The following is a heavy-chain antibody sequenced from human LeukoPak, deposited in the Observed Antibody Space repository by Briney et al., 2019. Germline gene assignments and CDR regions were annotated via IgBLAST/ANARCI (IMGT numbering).Heavy chain of an antibody. J-gene: IGHJ4*02. CDR1: GGSISSYY. CDR2: IYYSGST. V-gene: IGHV4-39*01. D-gene: IGHD4/OR15-4a*01. Sequence: RASETLSLTCTVSGGSISSYYWSWIRQPPGKGLEWMGSIYYSGSTYYNPSLKSRVTISVDTSKNQFSLKLSSVTAADTAVYYCASQEGLWTGDYWGQGTLVTVSS. CDR3: ASQEGLWTGDY.